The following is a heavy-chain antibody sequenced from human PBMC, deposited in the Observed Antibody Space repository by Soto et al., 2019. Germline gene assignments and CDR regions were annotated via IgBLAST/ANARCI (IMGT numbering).Heavy chain of an antibody. J-gene: IGHJ4*02. Sequence: GGSLILSCAASGFTFSSYGMHWVRQAPGKGLEWVAVISYDGSNKYYADSVKGRFTISRDNSKNTLYLQMNSLRAEDTAVYYCARDGYGENFDYWGQGTLVTVSS. D-gene: IGHD1-1*01. V-gene: IGHV3-30*03. CDR3: ARDGYGENFDY. CDR1: GFTFSSYG. CDR2: ISYDGSNK.